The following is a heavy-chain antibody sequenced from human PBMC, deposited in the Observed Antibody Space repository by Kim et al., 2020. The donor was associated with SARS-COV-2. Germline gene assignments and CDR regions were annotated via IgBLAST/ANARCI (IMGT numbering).Heavy chain of an antibody. D-gene: IGHD5-18*01. CDR1: GFTFSNAW. CDR2: IKSKTDGGTT. CDR3: TTGPEWIQLQGVAY. J-gene: IGHJ4*02. Sequence: GGSLRLSCAASGFTFSNAWMSWVRQAPGKGLEWVGRIKSKTDGGTTDYAAPVKVRFTISRDDSKNTLYLQMNSLKTEDTAVYYCTTGPEWIQLQGVAYWGQGTLVTVSS. V-gene: IGHV3-15*01.